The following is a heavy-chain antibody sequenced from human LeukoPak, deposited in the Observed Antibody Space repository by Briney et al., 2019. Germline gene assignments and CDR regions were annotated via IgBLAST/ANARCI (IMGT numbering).Heavy chain of an antibody. Sequence: SETLSLTCTVSGGSISTYYWSWIRQPPGKGLEWIGYIYHSGSTNYNPSLKSRVTISVDTSQNQFSLKLSSVTAADTAVYSCARHRRQWDLFDYWGQGALVTVSS. CDR3: ARHRRQWDLFDY. V-gene: IGHV4-59*01. CDR1: GGSISTYY. J-gene: IGHJ4*02. CDR2: IYHSGST. D-gene: IGHD1-26*01.